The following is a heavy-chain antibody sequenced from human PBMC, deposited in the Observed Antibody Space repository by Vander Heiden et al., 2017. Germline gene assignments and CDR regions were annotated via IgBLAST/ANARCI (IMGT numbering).Heavy chain of an antibody. Sequence: EALLLASGGDIVQPGGSLSLHCADPGFTFSSVVMSWVRQAPGKGLEWVSSVSADGGTTYYADSVKGRFTISRDNSKNRLYLDVNSLGAEDTAVYFAASGSYYGMDVWGRGTTVSVSS. J-gene: IGHJ6*02. CDR2: VSADGGTT. V-gene: IGHV3-23*01. CDR3: ASGSYYGMDV. D-gene: IGHD5-12*01. CDR1: GFTFSSVV.